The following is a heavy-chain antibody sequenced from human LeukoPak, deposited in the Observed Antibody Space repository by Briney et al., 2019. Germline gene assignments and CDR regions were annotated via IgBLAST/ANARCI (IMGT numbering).Heavy chain of an antibody. CDR3: AREGYDSSGYSYPFDY. CDR1: GGSISSGSYY. D-gene: IGHD3-22*01. J-gene: IGHJ4*02. Sequence: SQTLSLTCTVSGGSISSGSYYWNWIRQPAGKGLEWIGRIYTSGSTNYNPSLKSRVTMSVDTSKNQFSLKLSSVTAADTAVYYCAREGYDSSGYSYPFDYWGQGTLVTVSS. V-gene: IGHV4-61*02. CDR2: IYTSGST.